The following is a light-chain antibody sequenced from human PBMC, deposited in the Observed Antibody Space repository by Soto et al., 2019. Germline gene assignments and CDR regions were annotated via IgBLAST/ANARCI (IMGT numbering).Light chain of an antibody. CDR3: QQSYSTPRT. CDR2: AAS. V-gene: IGKV1-39*01. Sequence: DIQMTQSPSSLSASVGDRVTITCRASQSISNYLNWYQQKPGKAPKLRMFAASSLQSGVPSRFSGGGSGTDFTLTISSLQPEDFATYYCQQSYSTPRTFGQGTEVEIK. CDR1: QSISNY. J-gene: IGKJ1*01.